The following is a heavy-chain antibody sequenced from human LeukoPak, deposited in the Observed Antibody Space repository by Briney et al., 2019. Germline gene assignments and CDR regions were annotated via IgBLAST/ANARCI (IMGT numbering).Heavy chain of an antibody. V-gene: IGHV3-11*03. J-gene: IGHJ4*02. Sequence: PGGSLRLSCEASGFMLNVYYMSWFRLAPGKGLEGIGYISPTGSYTTYAYSVRGRFTTSRDNAKNLLFLQMNGLRTEDTAVYYCARKLGGTQCGGDCFFDHWGQGTRVAVSS. CDR3: ARKLGGTQCGGDCFFDH. CDR1: GFMLNVYY. CDR2: ISPTGSYT. D-gene: IGHD2-21*02.